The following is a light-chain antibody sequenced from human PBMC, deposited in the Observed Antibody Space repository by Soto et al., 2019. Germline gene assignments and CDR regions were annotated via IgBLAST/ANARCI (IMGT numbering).Light chain of an antibody. V-gene: IGLV4-69*01. CDR2: LNNDGSH. CDR1: SGHSSYA. J-gene: IGLJ2*01. Sequence: QSVLTQSPSASASLGASVKLTCTLSSGHSSYAIAWHQKQPGKGPRYLMDLNNDGSHTKGDGIPDRLSGSSSGADRYLIISSLQSEGEADYFCQTWGTGFQFFGGGTQLTVL. CDR3: QTWGTGFQF.